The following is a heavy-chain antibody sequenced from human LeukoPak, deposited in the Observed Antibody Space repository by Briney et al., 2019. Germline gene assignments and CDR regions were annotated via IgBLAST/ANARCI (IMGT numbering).Heavy chain of an antibody. Sequence: PGGSLRLSCAASGFTFSSYWMSWVRQAPGKGLEWVASIKQDGSEKYYADSVKGRFTISRDNSKNTLYLQMNSLRAEDTAVYYCAKDLAAGDGMDVWGQGTTVTVSS. J-gene: IGHJ6*02. V-gene: IGHV3-7*01. CDR2: IKQDGSEK. CDR3: AKDLAAGDGMDV. D-gene: IGHD6-13*01. CDR1: GFTFSSYW.